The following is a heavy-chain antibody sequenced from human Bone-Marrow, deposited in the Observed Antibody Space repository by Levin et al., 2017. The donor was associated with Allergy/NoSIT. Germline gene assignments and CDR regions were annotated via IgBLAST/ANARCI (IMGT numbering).Heavy chain of an antibody. CDR1: GLRFSDDY. CDR2: IGPGGNDI. Sequence: GGSLRLSCAASGLRFSDDYMNWIRQAPGKGLEWISYIGPGGNDINYADSVKVRFTISRDNAKNSLFLQMNSLRAEDAAMYYCVKTARLAAYWGQGTLVTVSS. CDR3: VKTARLAAY. D-gene: IGHD3-16*01. J-gene: IGHJ4*02. V-gene: IGHV3-11*01.